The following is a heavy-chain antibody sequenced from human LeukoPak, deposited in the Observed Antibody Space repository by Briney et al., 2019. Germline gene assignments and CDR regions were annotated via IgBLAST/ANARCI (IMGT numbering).Heavy chain of an antibody. D-gene: IGHD6-19*01. Sequence: GGSLRLSCEGSAFIFSGHWMNWVRQTPGKGLEWVSVITGNSVNTFYADSVKGRFTISRDNSKNTLYMYMNSLRAEDAAVYYCVKAASGGWYDTNFDYWGQGTLVTVSS. V-gene: IGHV3-23*01. CDR1: AFIFSGHW. CDR2: ITGNSVNT. CDR3: VKAASGGWYDTNFDY. J-gene: IGHJ4*02.